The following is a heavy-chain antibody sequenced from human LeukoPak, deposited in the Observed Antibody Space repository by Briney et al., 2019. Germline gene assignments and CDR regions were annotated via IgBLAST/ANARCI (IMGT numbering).Heavy chain of an antibody. Sequence: SETLSLTCTVSGXSVSSNTYHWSWIRQPPGKGLEWIGYIYYIGNTNYNPSLKSRATISIDTSKNQFSLKLNSVTAADSAVYYCARFRSSGWYYFDYWGQGTPVSVSS. CDR2: IYYIGNT. CDR3: ARFRSSGWYYFDY. V-gene: IGHV4-61*01. CDR1: GXSVSSNTYH. J-gene: IGHJ4*02. D-gene: IGHD6-19*01.